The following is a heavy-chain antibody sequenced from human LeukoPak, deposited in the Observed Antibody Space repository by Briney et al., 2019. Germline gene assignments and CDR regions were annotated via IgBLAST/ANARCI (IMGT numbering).Heavy chain of an antibody. Sequence: GGSLRLSCAASGFTFTSYSMNWVRQAPGKGLEWVSVIYTGGTTYYADSVKGRFTISRDNSKNTLYLQMNSLRAEDTAVYYCARRYYSMDVWGQGTTVTISS. J-gene: IGHJ6*02. CDR3: ARRYYSMDV. CDR2: IYTGGTT. V-gene: IGHV3-53*01. CDR1: GFTFTSYS.